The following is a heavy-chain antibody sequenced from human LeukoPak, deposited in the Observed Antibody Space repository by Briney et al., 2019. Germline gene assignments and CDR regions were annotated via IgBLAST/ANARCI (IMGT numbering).Heavy chain of an antibody. D-gene: IGHD6-19*01. Sequence: SETLSLTCAVYGGSFSDYYWNWIRQPPGKGLEWIGEINHSGSTNYNPSLKSRVTISVDTSKNQFSLKLSSVTAADTAVYYCAARGIAVAGSYWGQGTQVAVSS. CDR2: INHSGST. CDR3: AARGIAVAGSY. J-gene: IGHJ4*02. CDR1: GGSFSDYY. V-gene: IGHV4-34*01.